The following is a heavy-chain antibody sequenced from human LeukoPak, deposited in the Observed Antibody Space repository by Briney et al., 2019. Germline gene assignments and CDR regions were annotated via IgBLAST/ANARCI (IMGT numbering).Heavy chain of an antibody. J-gene: IGHJ5*02. CDR3: ARLYDILTSNSFDP. Sequence: GESLKISCKGFGNRFNNYWIAWVRQMPGKGLEWMGIIYPGDSDTRYSPSFQGLVTISTDKSISTAYVQWSSLKASDTAMYYCARLYDILTSNSFDPWGQGTLVTVSS. CDR1: GNRFNNYW. D-gene: IGHD3-9*01. V-gene: IGHV5-51*01. CDR2: IYPGDSDT.